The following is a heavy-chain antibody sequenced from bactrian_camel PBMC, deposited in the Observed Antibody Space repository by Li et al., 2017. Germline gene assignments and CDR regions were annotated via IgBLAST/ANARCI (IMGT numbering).Heavy chain of an antibody. CDR1: NYTIYH. CDR3: AARSDWPCGSWPLRELEYNY. V-gene: IGHV3S1*01. Sequence: HVQLVESGGGSVQAGGSLTLSCAAANYTIYHLAWFRQAPGKEREGITLIDTSGTITYADPVKGRFTASKDDAENTLYLQMNSLKPEDTAMYYCAARSDWPCGSWPLRELEYNYWGQGTQVTVS. CDR2: IDTSGTIT. J-gene: IGHJ4*01. D-gene: IGHD1*01.